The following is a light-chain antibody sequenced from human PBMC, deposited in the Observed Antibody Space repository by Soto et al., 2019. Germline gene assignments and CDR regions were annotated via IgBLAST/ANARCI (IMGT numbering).Light chain of an antibody. CDR2: DAS. CDR3: QQYDNLPLT. CDR1: QDISKY. Sequence: DIQMTQSPSSLSASVGDRVIITCQASQDISKYLNWYQQKPGKAPKLLIYDASKLETGVPSRFSGSASGTDFTFTISSLQPEDIATYYWQQYDNLPLTFGGGTKVDIK. J-gene: IGKJ4*01. V-gene: IGKV1-33*01.